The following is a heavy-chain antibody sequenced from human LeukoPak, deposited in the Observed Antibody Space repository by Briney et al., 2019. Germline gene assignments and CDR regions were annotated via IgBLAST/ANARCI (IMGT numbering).Heavy chain of an antibody. D-gene: IGHD6-13*01. CDR1: GYTFTSNW. CDR3: ARNPSGYHFDY. Sequence: GESLKISCKGSGYTFTSNWIGWVRQMPGKGLEWMGIIYPGDSETRYSQSFQGQVTMSADKSISTAYLQWSSLKASDTAMYYCARNPSGYHFDYWGQGTLVTVSS. J-gene: IGHJ4*02. CDR2: IYPGDSET. V-gene: IGHV5-51*01.